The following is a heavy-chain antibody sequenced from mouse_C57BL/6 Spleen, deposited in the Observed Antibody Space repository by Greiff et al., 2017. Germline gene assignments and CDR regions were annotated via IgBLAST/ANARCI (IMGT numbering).Heavy chain of an antibody. CDR2: IYPGSGNT. CDR1: GYTFTDYY. J-gene: IGHJ1*03. CDR3: ARVPYYGSSSWYFDV. V-gene: IGHV1-76*01. D-gene: IGHD1-1*01. Sequence: VQLQQSGAELVRPGASVKLSCKASGYTFTDYYINWVKQRPGQGLEWIARIYPGSGNTYYNEKFKGKATLTAEKSSSTAYMQLSSLTSEDSAVYFCARVPYYGSSSWYFDVWGTGTTVTVSS.